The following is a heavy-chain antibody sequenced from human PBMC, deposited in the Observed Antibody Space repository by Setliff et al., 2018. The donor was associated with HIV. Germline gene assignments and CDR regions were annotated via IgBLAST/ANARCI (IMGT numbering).Heavy chain of an antibody. CDR2: ITGYNGNT. D-gene: IGHD4-17*01. CDR3: AKDFHDCGDASWFDP. V-gene: IGHV1-18*04. J-gene: IGHJ5*02. CDR1: GYTFTSYY. Sequence: ASVKVSCKASGYTFTSYYLHWVRQAPGQGLEWMGWITGYNGNTNYAEKFQGRVTMTIDTSTSTAYLELRSLRSDDTAVYYCAKDFHDCGDASWFDPWGQGTLVTVSS.